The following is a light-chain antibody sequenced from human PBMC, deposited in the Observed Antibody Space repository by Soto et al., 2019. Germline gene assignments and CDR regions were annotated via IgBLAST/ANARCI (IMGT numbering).Light chain of an antibody. J-gene: IGKJ4*01. CDR2: AAS. CDR3: QQANSFPLT. CDR1: QTISSW. V-gene: IGKV1-12*01. Sequence: DIQMTQSPSTLSGSVGDRVTITCRASQTISSWLAWYQQKPGNAPKLLIYAASSLQSGVPSRFSGSASGTDFTLTITSLQPEDFATYNCQQANSFPLTFGGGTKVDI.